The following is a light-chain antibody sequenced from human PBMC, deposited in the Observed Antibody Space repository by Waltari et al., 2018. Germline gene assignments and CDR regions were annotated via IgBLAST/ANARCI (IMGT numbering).Light chain of an antibody. Sequence: VLTQEPSVTVSPGGTVTLTCASTPGVVPTIYYPNWFQQKPGQSPTTLIYDTDKRHSWTPARFSGSLLGGKAALTLSNVQPEDEADYYCSLYYGDARWVFGGGTKLTVL. CDR1: PGVVPTIYY. V-gene: IGLV7-43*01. J-gene: IGLJ3*02. CDR2: DTD. CDR3: SLYYGDARWV.